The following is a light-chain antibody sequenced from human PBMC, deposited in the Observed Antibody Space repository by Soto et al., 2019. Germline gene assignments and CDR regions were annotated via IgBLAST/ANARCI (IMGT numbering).Light chain of an antibody. J-gene: IGKJ2*01. CDR3: QQSDTVPRT. Sequence: DIQMTQSPSSLSASVGDKVTMTCRAIQSISSYLIWYQQKPGKAPKLLIYDASSLQSGVPSRFSGSGSGTDFTLTISSLQPEDFATYYCQQSDTVPRTFGQGTKLEIK. CDR1: QSISSY. V-gene: IGKV1-39*01. CDR2: DAS.